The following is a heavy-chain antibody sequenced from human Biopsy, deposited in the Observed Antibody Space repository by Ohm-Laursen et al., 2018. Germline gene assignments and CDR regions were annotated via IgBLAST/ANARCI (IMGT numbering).Heavy chain of an antibody. CDR1: GHTFIDYY. J-gene: IGHJ4*02. Sequence: SVKVSCKASGHTFIDYYIHWVRQAPGQGLEWMGWINLNSGGTKYAQKFQGRVTMAGDTSINTVHMELRNLRSDDTAVYYCARRSWDNWGLGTLITVSS. CDR2: INLNSGGT. CDR3: ARRSWDN. V-gene: IGHV1-2*02.